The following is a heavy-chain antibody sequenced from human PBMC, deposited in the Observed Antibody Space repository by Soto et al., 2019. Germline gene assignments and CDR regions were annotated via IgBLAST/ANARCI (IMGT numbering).Heavy chain of an antibody. CDR2: IYYSGST. J-gene: IGHJ3*02. V-gene: IGHV4-59*01. CDR1: GGSTSSYY. D-gene: IGHD3-22*01. Sequence: SETLSLTCTVSGGSTSSYYWSWIRQPPGKGLEWIGYIYYSGSTNYNPSLKSRVTISVDTSKNQFSLKLSSVTAADTAVYYCARVSYDSSGYYESLAFDIWGQGTMVTVSS. CDR3: ARVSYDSSGYYESLAFDI.